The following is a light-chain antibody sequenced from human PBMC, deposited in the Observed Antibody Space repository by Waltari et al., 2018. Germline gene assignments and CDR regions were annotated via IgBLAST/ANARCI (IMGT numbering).Light chain of an antibody. CDR2: NVN. V-gene: IGLV2-11*01. Sequence: QSALTQPRSVSGSPGQSVTIPCTGTSSNVGGYNYVFWYQPRPGKAPKLMIYNVNNRPSGVPDRFSGSKSANTASLTISGLQAEDEADYYCCSYAGGNTYVFGTGTKVTVL. CDR1: SSNVGGYNY. J-gene: IGLJ1*01. CDR3: CSYAGGNTYV.